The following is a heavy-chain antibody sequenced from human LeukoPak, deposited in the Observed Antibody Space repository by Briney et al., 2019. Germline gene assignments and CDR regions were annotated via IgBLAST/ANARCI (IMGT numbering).Heavy chain of an antibody. D-gene: IGHD3-22*01. CDR3: SRGPNSATSNYYCGDF. CDR1: GFTFSSYW. V-gene: IGHV3-74*01. Sequence: PGGSLRLSCVASGFTFSSYWMHWVRQVPGKGLVWVSRISSDGSSTSYADSVKGRFTVSRDNAKNTLYLQMNSLRAEDTAVYYCSRGPNSATSNYYCGDFWGQGALVTVSS. CDR2: ISSDGSST. J-gene: IGHJ4*02.